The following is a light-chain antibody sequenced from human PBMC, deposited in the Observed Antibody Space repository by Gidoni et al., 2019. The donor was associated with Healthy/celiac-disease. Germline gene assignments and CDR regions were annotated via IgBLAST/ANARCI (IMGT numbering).Light chain of an antibody. CDR3: QQYYSYPPLT. CDR1: QGISSY. V-gene: IGKV1-8*01. J-gene: IGKJ4*01. CDR2: AAS. Sequence: AIRMTQSPSSFSASTGDRVTITCRASQGISSYLAWYQQKPGKAPKLLIYAASTLQSGVPSRFSVSGSGTDFTLTISFLQSEDFATYYCQQYYSYPPLTFGGGTKVEIK.